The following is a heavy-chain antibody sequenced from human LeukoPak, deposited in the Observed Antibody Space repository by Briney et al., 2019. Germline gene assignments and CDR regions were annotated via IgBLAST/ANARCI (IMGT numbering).Heavy chain of an antibody. CDR3: ARLVYFGSGSYYFFDY. CDR1: GGSISSNY. Sequence: SETLSLTCTVSGGSISSNYWSWIRQPPGKGPEWIGYIYNSGSTNYNPSLKSRVTISIDTSKNQFSLKLNSVTAADTAVYYCARLVYFGSGSYYFFDYWAREPWSPSPQ. J-gene: IGHJ4*02. CDR2: IYNSGST. V-gene: IGHV4-59*01. D-gene: IGHD3-10*01.